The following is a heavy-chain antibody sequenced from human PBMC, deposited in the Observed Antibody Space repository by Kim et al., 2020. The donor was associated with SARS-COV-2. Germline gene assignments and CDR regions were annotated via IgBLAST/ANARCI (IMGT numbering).Heavy chain of an antibody. CDR1: GGSISSGGYY. CDR3: ARVHVRAYGDYDEGDFDY. D-gene: IGHD4-17*01. V-gene: IGHV4-31*03. J-gene: IGHJ4*02. CDR2: IYYSGST. Sequence: SETLSLTCTVSGGSISSGGYYWSWIRQHPGKGLEWIGYIYYSGSTYYNPSLKSRVTISVDTSNNQFSLKLSSVTAADTAVYYCARVHVRAYGDYDEGDFDYWGQGTLVTVSS.